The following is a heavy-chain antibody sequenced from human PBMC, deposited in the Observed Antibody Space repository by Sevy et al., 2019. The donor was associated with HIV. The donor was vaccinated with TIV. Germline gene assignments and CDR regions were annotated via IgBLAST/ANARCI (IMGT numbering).Heavy chain of an antibody. CDR2: ISWNSGSM. Sequence: GGSLRLSCAASGFTFDDYAMHWVRQAPGKGLEWVSGISWNSGSMGYADSVKGRFTISRDNAKNSLYLQMNSLRAEDTALYYCAKSPRYDILTGSFDPWGQGTLVTVSS. J-gene: IGHJ5*02. CDR1: GFTFDDYA. D-gene: IGHD3-9*01. V-gene: IGHV3-9*01. CDR3: AKSPRYDILTGSFDP.